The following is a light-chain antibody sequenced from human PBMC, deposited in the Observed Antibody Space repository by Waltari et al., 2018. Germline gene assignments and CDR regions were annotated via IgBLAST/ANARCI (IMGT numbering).Light chain of an antibody. J-gene: IGLJ3*02. CDR3: SSYTTSDTRL. CDR1: SSDVGAYTF. V-gene: IGLV2-14*01. Sequence: QFALTQPASVSGSPGQSITLSCAGTSSDVGAYTFVSWYQQQTGKAPKVMIYDVSKGPSGVSHRFSGSKSGNTASLTISGLQAEDEADYYCSSYTTSDTRLFGGGTKLTVL. CDR2: DVS.